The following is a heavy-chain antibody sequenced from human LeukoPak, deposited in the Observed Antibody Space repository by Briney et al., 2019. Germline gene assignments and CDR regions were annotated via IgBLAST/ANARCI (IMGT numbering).Heavy chain of an antibody. CDR1: GGSISSSNW. CDR2: IYHSGST. CDR3: ARVLYGSGSYYFDY. Sequence: PSGTLSLTCAVSGGSISSSNWWSWVRQPPGKGLEWIGEIYHSGSTNYNPSLESRVTISVDKSKNQFSLKLSSVTAADTAVYYCARVLYGSGSYYFDYWGQGTLVTVSS. J-gene: IGHJ4*02. V-gene: IGHV4-4*02. D-gene: IGHD3-10*01.